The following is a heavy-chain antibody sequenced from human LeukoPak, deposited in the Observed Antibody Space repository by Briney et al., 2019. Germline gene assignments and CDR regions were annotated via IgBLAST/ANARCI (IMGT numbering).Heavy chain of an antibody. J-gene: IGHJ4*02. CDR1: GYSISSGYY. V-gene: IGHV4-38-2*02. D-gene: IGHD5-24*01. CDR2: IYHSGST. Sequence: SETLSLTCTVSGYSISSGYYWGWIRQPPGKGLEWIGSIYHSGSTYYNPSLKSRVTISVDTSKNQFSLKLSSVTAADTAVYYCARDPPEMATFTFDYWGQGTLVTVSS. CDR3: ARDPPEMATFTFDY.